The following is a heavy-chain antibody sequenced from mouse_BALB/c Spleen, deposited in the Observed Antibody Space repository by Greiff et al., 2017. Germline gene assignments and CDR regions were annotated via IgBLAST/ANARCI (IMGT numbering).Heavy chain of an antibody. V-gene: IGHV14-1*02. CDR1: GFNIKDYY. Sequence: EVQLQQSGAELVRPGALVKLSCKASGFNIKDYYMHWVKQRPEQGLEWIGRIDPANGNTKYDPKFQGKATITADTSSNTAYLQLSSLTSEDTAVYYCAPLFFDVWGAGTTVTVSS. J-gene: IGHJ1*01. CDR3: APLFFDV. D-gene: IGHD2-3*01. CDR2: IDPANGNT.